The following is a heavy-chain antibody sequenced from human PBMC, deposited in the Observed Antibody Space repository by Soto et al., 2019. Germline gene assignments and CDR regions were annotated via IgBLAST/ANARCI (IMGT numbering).Heavy chain of an antibody. CDR3: AREMGTIFYD. V-gene: IGHV1-18*04. D-gene: IGHD1-1*01. Sequence: ASVKVSYKASGYTFTSYGLSWVRQAPGQGLEWMGWISAYNGNTNYAQKLQGRVTMTRDTSARIAYMELGSLRSDDTAVYYCAREMGTIFYDWGQGTLVTVSS. CDR1: GYTFTSYG. CDR2: ISAYNGNT. J-gene: IGHJ4*02.